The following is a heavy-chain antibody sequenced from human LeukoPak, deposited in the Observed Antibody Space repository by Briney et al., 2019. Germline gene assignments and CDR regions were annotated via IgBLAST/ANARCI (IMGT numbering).Heavy chain of an antibody. D-gene: IGHD4-17*01. CDR1: GYTFTGYY. J-gene: IGHJ6*03. CDR3: VRRANYGDSTWHRYYYYYYMDV. V-gene: IGHV1-2*02. CDR2: INPNSGGT. Sequence: ASVKVSCKASGYTFTGYYMHWVRQAPGQGLEWMGWINPNSGGTNYAQKFQGRGTMTRDTSISTAYMELSRLRSDDTAVYYCVRRANYGDSTWHRYYYYYYMDVWGKGTTVTISS.